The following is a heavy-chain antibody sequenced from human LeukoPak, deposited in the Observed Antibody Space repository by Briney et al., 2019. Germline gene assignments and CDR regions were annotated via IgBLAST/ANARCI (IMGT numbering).Heavy chain of an antibody. Sequence: GASVKVSCKASGYTFTGYYMHWVRQAPGQGLEWMGWINPNSGGTNYAQKFQGRVTMTRDTSISTAYMELSRLRSDDTAVYYCARGVSSGWVYYYYYYMDVWGKGTTVTISS. CDR1: GYTFTGYY. CDR3: ARGVSSGWVYYYYYYMDV. V-gene: IGHV1-2*02. J-gene: IGHJ6*03. D-gene: IGHD6-19*01. CDR2: INPNSGGT.